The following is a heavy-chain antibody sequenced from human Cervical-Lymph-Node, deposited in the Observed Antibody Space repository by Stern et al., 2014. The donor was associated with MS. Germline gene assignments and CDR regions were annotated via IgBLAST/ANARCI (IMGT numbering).Heavy chain of an antibody. Sequence: VQLLQPGAEVRKPGESLRISCEVSGYRFTNNWIGWVRQVPGKGLEWMGIIYPGDSETRYSPSFQGQVTILVDKSNSITYLQWSSLKASDTAMYYCARRGHGYMGIDYWGQGTLVTVSS. CDR1: GYRFTNNW. V-gene: IGHV5-51*03. CDR3: ARRGHGYMGIDY. CDR2: IYPGDSET. J-gene: IGHJ4*02. D-gene: IGHD1-1*01.